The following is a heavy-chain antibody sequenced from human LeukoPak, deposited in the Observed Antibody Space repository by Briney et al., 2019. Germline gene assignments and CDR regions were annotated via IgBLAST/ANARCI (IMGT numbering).Heavy chain of an antibody. CDR1: GASISSGTYS. Sequence: SETLSLTCTVSGASISSGTYSWSWIRQPPGGGLEWIGYIYHTGSTYYNPPLKGRVTISVDRSKNQFSLNLNFVTAADTALYYCARGDGSGSGRWFDPWGQGTLITVSS. CDR3: ARGDGSGSGRWFDP. D-gene: IGHD3-10*01. J-gene: IGHJ5*02. CDR2: IYHTGST. V-gene: IGHV4-30-2*01.